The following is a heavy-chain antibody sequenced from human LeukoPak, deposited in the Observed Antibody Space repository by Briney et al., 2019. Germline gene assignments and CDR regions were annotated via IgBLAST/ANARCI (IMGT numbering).Heavy chain of an antibody. CDR1: GFTFSSYA. D-gene: IGHD3-3*01. Sequence: PGGSLRLSCAASGFTFSSYAMSWLRQAPGKGLEWVSALSGSGGSTYYADPVQGWFIISRDNSKNTLYLQMNSLRAEDTAVYYCAKVDLGYYDFWSGYDFDFWGRGTLVTVSS. V-gene: IGHV3-23*01. CDR2: LSGSGGST. J-gene: IGHJ4*02. CDR3: AKVDLGYYDFWSGYDFDF.